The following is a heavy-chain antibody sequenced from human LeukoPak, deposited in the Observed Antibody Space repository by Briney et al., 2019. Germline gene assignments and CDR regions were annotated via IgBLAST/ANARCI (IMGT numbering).Heavy chain of an antibody. CDR3: ARALDTAIVTGPGGFGGY. J-gene: IGHJ4*02. V-gene: IGHV3-74*01. Sequence: GGSLRLSCAASGLTFSGYWMHWVRQAPGKGLVWVSRINSDGSTTTYADSVKGRFTISRDNAKKTLYLQMNSLRVEDTAVYYCARALDTAIVTGPGGFGGYWGQGTLVTVSS. CDR1: GLTFSGYW. D-gene: IGHD5-18*01. CDR2: INSDGSTT.